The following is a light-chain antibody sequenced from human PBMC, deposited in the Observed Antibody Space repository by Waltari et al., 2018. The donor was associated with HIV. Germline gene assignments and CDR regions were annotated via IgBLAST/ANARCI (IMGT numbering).Light chain of an antibody. J-gene: IGLJ3*02. CDR2: NDH. Sequence: QSVLTQPPSASGTPGQRVTIYCSGTRSNIGTNTVNWYQIIPGTAPKLLIYNDHLRLSGFPCRVSCSRSGTSSSLAISVLQSEDQADYYCAACDGHLDGQGLFVRGTTLTVL. CDR3: AACDGHLDGQGL. CDR1: RSNIGTNT. V-gene: IGLV1-44*01.